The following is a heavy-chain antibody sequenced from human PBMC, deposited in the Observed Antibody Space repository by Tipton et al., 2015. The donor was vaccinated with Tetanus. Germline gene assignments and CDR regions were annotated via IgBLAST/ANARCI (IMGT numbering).Heavy chain of an antibody. J-gene: IGHJ5*02. V-gene: IGHV4-59*01. CDR1: GGSISSYY. CDR3: ARRARSGSYYSWFDP. Sequence: TLSLTCTVSGGSISSYYWSWIRQPPGKGLEWIGYIYYSGSTNYNPSLKSRVTISVDTSKNQFSLKLSSVTAADTAVYYCARRARSGSYYSWFDPWGQGTLVTVSS. CDR2: IYYSGST. D-gene: IGHD1-26*01.